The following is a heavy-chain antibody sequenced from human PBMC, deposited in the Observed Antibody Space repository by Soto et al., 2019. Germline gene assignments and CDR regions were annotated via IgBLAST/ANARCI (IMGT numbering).Heavy chain of an antibody. Sequence: QITLKESGPTLVKPTQXLTLTCTFSGFSLSSTRVAVGWIRQPPGKDLEWLALIYWDDDKRYSPFLKSRLTITKDTSKNQVVLTMTNMDPVDTATYYCAHSVVAGLGYYFDYWGQGTLVTVSS. J-gene: IGHJ4*02. CDR2: IYWDDDK. V-gene: IGHV2-5*02. D-gene: IGHD6-19*01. CDR1: GFSLSSTRVA. CDR3: AHSVVAGLGYYFDY.